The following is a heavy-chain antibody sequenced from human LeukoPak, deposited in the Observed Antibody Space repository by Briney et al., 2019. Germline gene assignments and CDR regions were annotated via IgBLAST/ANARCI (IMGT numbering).Heavy chain of an antibody. Sequence: PGGSLRLSCAASGFTFSNAWMSWVRQAPGKGLEWVGRIKSKTDGGTTDYAAPVKGRFTISRDDSKNTLYLQMNSLKTEDTAVYYCTTDLTVYDYVWGSYRYTVFDYWGQGTLVTVSS. CDR3: TTDLTVYDYVWGSYRYTVFDY. J-gene: IGHJ4*02. D-gene: IGHD3-16*02. CDR2: IKSKTDGGTT. CDR1: GFTFSNAW. V-gene: IGHV3-15*01.